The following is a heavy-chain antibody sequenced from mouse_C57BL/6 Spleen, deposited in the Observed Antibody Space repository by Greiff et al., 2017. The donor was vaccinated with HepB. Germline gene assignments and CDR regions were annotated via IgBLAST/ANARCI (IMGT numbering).Heavy chain of an antibody. J-gene: IGHJ4*01. D-gene: IGHD1-1*01. V-gene: IGHV1-19*01. CDR2: INPYNGGT. Sequence: EVQLQQSGPVLVKPGASVKMSCKASGYTFTDYYMNWVKQSHGKSLEWIGVINPYNGGTSYNQKFKGKATLTVDKSSSTAYMELNSLTSEDSAVYYCARWVTTAVKAMDYWGQGTSVTVSS. CDR1: GYTFTDYY. CDR3: ARWVTTAVKAMDY.